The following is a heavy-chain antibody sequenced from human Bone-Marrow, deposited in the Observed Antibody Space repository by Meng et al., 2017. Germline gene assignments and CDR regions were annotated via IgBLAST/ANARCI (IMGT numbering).Heavy chain of an antibody. CDR1: GGSISSGNHY. Sequence: QVQRREAGPGLVKPSQTLSLTCTVSGGSISSGNHYWSWIRQHPGKGLEYIGYIYYSGSTYYNPSLKSRVIISVDTSKNQFSLRLNSVTAADTAVYYCARVGYSGSRVTSYYFDYWGQGTLVTVSS. CDR3: ARVGYSGSRVTSYYFDY. CDR2: IYYSGST. J-gene: IGHJ4*02. D-gene: IGHD1-26*01. V-gene: IGHV4-31*03.